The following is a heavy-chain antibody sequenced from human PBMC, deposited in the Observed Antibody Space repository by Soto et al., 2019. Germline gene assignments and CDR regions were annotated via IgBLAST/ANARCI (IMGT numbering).Heavy chain of an antibody. Sequence: GASVKVSCKASGYTFTSYGISWVRQAPGQGLEWMGWISAYNGNTNYAQKLQGRVTMTTDTSTSTAYMELRSLRSDDTAVYYCARRQQDPPYCSSTSCYHSTWYYFDYWGQGTLVTVSS. D-gene: IGHD2-2*01. V-gene: IGHV1-18*01. J-gene: IGHJ4*02. CDR1: GYTFTSYG. CDR3: ARRQQDPPYCSSTSCYHSTWYYFDY. CDR2: ISAYNGNT.